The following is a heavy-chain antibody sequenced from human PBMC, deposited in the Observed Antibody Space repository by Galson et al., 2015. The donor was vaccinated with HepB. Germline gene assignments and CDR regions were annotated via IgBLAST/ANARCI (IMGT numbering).Heavy chain of an antibody. CDR1: GYTFTGYY. V-gene: IGHV1-2*04. J-gene: IGHJ6*02. CDR2: INPNSGGT. Sequence: SVKVSCKASGYTFTGYYMHWVRQAPGQGLEWMGWINPNSGGTNYAQKFQGWVTMTRDTSISTAYMELSRLRSDDTAVYYCARDFSGSYPSGPMDVWGQGTTVTVSS. D-gene: IGHD3-10*01. CDR3: ARDFSGSYPSGPMDV.